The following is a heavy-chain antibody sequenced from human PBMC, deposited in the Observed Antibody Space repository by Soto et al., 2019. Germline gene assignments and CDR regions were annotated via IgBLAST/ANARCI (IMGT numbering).Heavy chain of an antibody. CDR2: ISGSSRRT. Sequence: EIQLLESGGGLVEPGGSLTLSCAASGFTFYDYGMNWVRQAPGKGLEWVSSISGSSRRTDYADSVKGRFVISRDNSKAMVYLEMNRLRAADTAVYYCVKDFSSKGWMGLNAPSDSWGQGILVSVSS. CDR1: GFTFYDYG. V-gene: IGHV3-23*01. D-gene: IGHD4-4*01. CDR3: VKDFSSKGWMGLNAPSDS. J-gene: IGHJ4*02.